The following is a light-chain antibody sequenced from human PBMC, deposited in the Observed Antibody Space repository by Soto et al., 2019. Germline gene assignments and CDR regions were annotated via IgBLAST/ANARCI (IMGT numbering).Light chain of an antibody. Sequence: QSALTQPPSASGSPGQSVTISCTGTSSDVGAYNYVSWYQQHPGKAPKVLIFEVSKRPSVVPDRFTGSKSGNTASLTVYGLQAEDEADYYCCSYAGSTNLGVFGGGTKLTVL. J-gene: IGLJ3*02. CDR3: CSYAGSTNLGV. CDR2: EVS. CDR1: SSDVGAYNY. V-gene: IGLV2-8*01.